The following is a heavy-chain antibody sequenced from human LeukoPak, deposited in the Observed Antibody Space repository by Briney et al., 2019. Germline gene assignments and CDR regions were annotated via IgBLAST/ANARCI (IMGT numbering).Heavy chain of an antibody. Sequence: GRSLRLSCAASGFTFSNYGIHWVRQAPSKGLEWVAVIWYDGSNKYCADSVKGRFTISRDNSRNTLSLQMNNLRAEDTAVYYCARDRCTNGVCYLDYWGQGTLVTVSS. CDR3: ARDRCTNGVCYLDY. CDR2: IWYDGSNK. J-gene: IGHJ4*02. D-gene: IGHD2-8*01. V-gene: IGHV3-33*01. CDR1: GFTFSNYG.